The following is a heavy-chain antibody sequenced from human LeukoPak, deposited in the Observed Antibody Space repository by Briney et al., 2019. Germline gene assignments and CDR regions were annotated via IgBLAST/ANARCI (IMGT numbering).Heavy chain of an antibody. V-gene: IGHV3-48*03. Sequence: GESLRLSCVASTFDLSPYEMSWVRQAPGKGLEWISYISSTDGSVHYADSVKGRFTISRDSAKNSLYLQMSSLRAEDTAVYYCARVGYHGSESFDYWGQGTLVTVSS. CDR1: TFDLSPYE. J-gene: IGHJ4*02. CDR3: ARVGYHGSESFDY. CDR2: ISSTDGSV. D-gene: IGHD3-10*01.